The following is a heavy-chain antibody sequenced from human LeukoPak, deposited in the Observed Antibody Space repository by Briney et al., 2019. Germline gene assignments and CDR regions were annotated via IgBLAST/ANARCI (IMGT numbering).Heavy chain of an antibody. D-gene: IGHD3-10*01. V-gene: IGHV4-39*01. CDR2: IYYSGST. Sequence: PSETLSLTCTVPGGSISSSSYYWGWIRQPPGKGLEWIGTIYYSGSTYYNPSPKSRVTISVDTSKNQFSLKLSSVTAADTAVYYCARRTMVRGVITSYSFDYWGQGTLVTVSS. CDR1: GGSISSSSYY. CDR3: ARRTMVRGVITSYSFDY. J-gene: IGHJ4*02.